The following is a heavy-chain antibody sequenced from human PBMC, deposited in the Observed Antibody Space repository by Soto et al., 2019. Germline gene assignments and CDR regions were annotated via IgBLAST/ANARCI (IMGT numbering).Heavy chain of an antibody. CDR3: ARAGYGDYEWYFDY. J-gene: IGHJ4*02. D-gene: IGHD4-17*01. CDR1: GGSFSGYY. Sequence: SETLSLTCAVYGGSFSGYYWSWIRQPPGKGLEWIGEINHSGSTNYNPSLKSRVTISVDTSKNQFSLKLSSVTAADTAVYYCARAGYGDYEWYFDYWGQGTLVTVSS. V-gene: IGHV4-34*01. CDR2: INHSGST.